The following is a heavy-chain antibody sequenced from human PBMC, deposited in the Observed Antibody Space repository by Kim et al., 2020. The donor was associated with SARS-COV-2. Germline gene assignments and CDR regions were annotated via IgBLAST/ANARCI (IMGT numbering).Heavy chain of an antibody. D-gene: IGHD3-22*01. V-gene: IGHV3-66*01. Sequence: ADSVKSRLNISRDHSKNTLYLHMNSLRAEDTAVYYCATVVFYYDAGYFKNWGQGTLVIVSS. J-gene: IGHJ1*01. CDR3: ATVVFYYDAGYFKN.